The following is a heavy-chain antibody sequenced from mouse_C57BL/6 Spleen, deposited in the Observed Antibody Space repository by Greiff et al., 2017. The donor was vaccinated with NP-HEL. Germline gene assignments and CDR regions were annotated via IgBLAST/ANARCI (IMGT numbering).Heavy chain of an antibody. J-gene: IGHJ4*01. CDR3: ARAPSTVVAHYAMDY. V-gene: IGHV1-55*01. CDR2: IYPGSGST. D-gene: IGHD1-1*01. Sequence: VQLQQPGAELVKPGASVKMSCKASGYTFTSYWITWVKQRPGQGLEWIGDIYPGSGSTNYNEKFKSKATLTVDTSSSTAYMQLSSLTSEDSAVYYCARAPSTVVAHYAMDYWGQGTSVTVSS. CDR1: GYTFTSYW.